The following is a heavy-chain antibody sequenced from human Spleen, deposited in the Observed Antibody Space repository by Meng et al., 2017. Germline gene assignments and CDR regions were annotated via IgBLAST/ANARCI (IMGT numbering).Heavy chain of an antibody. CDR3: ARTKEYYDSSFDL. V-gene: IGHV7-4-1*02. CDR2: INTNTGNP. J-gene: IGHJ4*02. CDR1: GYNFTTYT. Sequence: QGQLGQTVAVLKKAGASVKVSCKAAGYNFTTYTMHWVRQAPGQGLEWLGLINTNTGNPTYAPGFTGRFVFSLDTSISTSYLQISGLRAEDTAMYYCARTKEYYDSSFDLWGQGTLVTVSS. D-gene: IGHD3-22*01.